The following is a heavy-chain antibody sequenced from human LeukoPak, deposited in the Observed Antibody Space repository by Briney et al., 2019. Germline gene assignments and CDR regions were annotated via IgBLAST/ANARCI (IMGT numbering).Heavy chain of an antibody. Sequence: PGGSLRLSCAASGFTGSNNFVTWVHQAPGKGLEWVSIIYSGGGTDYADSVKGRFTISRDNSKNTVYLQMNSVRAEDTAVYHCARKSLGIAAAGTFFGSWGQGTLVTVSS. CDR3: ARKSLGIAAAGTFFGS. V-gene: IGHV3-53*01. J-gene: IGHJ5*02. D-gene: IGHD6-13*01. CDR1: GFTGSNNF. CDR2: IYSGGGT.